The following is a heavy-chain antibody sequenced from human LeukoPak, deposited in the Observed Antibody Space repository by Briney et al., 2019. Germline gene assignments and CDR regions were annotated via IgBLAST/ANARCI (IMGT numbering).Heavy chain of an antibody. Sequence: PGGSLRLSCAASGFTFSSYAMIWVRQAPGKGLEWVSATSGSGGSTYYADSVKGRFTISRDNSKNTLYLQMNSLRAEDTAVYYCAKSTDRNYYYYYMDVWGKGTTVTVSS. J-gene: IGHJ6*03. CDR3: AKSTDRNYYYYYMDV. CDR1: GFTFSSYA. CDR2: TSGSGGST. V-gene: IGHV3-23*01.